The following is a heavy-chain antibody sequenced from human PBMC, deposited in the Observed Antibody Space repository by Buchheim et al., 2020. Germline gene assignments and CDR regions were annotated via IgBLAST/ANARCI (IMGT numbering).Heavy chain of an antibody. CDR2: INPSGGST. CDR3: ARTPKYYDFWYGYYRAEYFQH. J-gene: IGHJ1*01. Sequence: QVQLVQSGAEVKKPGASVKVSCKASGYTFTSYYMHWVRQAPGQGLEWMGIINPSGGSTSYAQKFQGRVTMTRDTSTSTVYMELSSLRSEDTAVDYCARTPKYYDFWYGYYRAEYFQHWGQGTL. D-gene: IGHD3-3*01. V-gene: IGHV1-46*01. CDR1: GYTFTSYY.